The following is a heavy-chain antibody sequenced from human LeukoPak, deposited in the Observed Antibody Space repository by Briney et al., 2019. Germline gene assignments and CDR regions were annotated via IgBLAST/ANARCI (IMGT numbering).Heavy chain of an antibody. Sequence: SETLSLTCAVSGYSIGSGYYWGWTRQPPGKGLEWIGSIYHSGSTYYNPSLKSRVTISVDTSKNQFSLKLSSVTAADTAVYYCARDSYCGGDCAARAVDYWGQGTLVTVSS. CDR3: ARDSYCGGDCAARAVDY. J-gene: IGHJ4*02. CDR1: GYSIGSGYY. CDR2: IYHSGST. V-gene: IGHV4-38-2*01. D-gene: IGHD2-21*02.